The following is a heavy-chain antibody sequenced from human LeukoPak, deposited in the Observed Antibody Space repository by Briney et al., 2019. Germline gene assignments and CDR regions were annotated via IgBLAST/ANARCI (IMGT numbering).Heavy chain of an antibody. D-gene: IGHD1-14*01. Sequence: PGGSLRLSCAASGFTFSSYAMSWVRQAPGKGLEWVSAISGSGGSTYYADSVKGRFTISRDNSKNTLYLQMNSLRAEDTAVYYCATPGPRRRLFVEYFQHWGQGTLVTVSS. CDR1: GFTFSSYA. CDR3: ATPGPRRRLFVEYFQH. CDR2: ISGSGGST. J-gene: IGHJ1*01. V-gene: IGHV3-23*01.